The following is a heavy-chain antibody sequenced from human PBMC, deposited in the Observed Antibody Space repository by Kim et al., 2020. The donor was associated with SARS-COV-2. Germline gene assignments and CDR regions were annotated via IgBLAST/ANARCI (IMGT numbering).Heavy chain of an antibody. D-gene: IGHD3-22*01. CDR2: ISASSENI. Sequence: GGSLRLSCAVSGFTFSHYTMNWVRQAPGKGLEWVSFISASSENIHYADPVRGRFTISRDNANNSLFLQMNSLKDEGTAVYYCAGELAYDDRCDYLFDYWGQETLVSVSS. V-gene: IGHV3-48*02. CDR1: GFTFSHYT. CDR3: AGELAYDDRCDYLFDY. J-gene: IGHJ4*02.